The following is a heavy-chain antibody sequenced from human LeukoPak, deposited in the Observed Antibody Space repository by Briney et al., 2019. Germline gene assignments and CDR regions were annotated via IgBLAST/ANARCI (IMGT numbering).Heavy chain of an antibody. Sequence: GESLKISCKGSGYSFTNYWIGWVRQMPGKGLEWMGIIYPGDSDARHSPSFQGQVTISADKSISTAYLEWSSLKASDTAMYYCARAPCTSTTCRGAFDYWGQGTLVTVSS. CDR2: IYPGDSDA. D-gene: IGHD2-2*01. V-gene: IGHV5-51*01. J-gene: IGHJ4*02. CDR3: ARAPCTSTTCRGAFDY. CDR1: GYSFTNYW.